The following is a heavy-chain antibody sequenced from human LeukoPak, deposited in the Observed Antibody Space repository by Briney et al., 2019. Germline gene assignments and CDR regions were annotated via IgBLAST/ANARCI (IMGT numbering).Heavy chain of an antibody. CDR1: GFTFSSYA. Sequence: GGSLRLSCAASGFTFSSYAMHWVRQAPGKGLEWVAVISYDGSNKYYADSVKGRFTISRDNSKNTLYLQMNSLRAEDTAVYYCARDYGSGSYGYYYYMDVWGKGTTVTVSS. D-gene: IGHD3-10*01. CDR2: ISYDGSNK. CDR3: ARDYGSGSYGYYYYMDV. V-gene: IGHV3-30*14. J-gene: IGHJ6*03.